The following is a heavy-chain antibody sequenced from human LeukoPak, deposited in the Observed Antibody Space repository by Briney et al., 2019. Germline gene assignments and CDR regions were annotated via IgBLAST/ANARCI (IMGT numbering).Heavy chain of an antibody. Sequence: GGSLRLSCAASGFTFSSYAMNWVRQAPGKGLEWVSVISGSGGSTYYADSVKGRFTMSRGNSKNTLYLQMNSLRAEDTAVYYCAKERGNGVRGAFDIWGQGTMVTVSS. CDR3: AKERGNGVRGAFDI. CDR2: ISGSGGST. J-gene: IGHJ3*02. CDR1: GFTFSSYA. D-gene: IGHD4-17*01. V-gene: IGHV3-23*01.